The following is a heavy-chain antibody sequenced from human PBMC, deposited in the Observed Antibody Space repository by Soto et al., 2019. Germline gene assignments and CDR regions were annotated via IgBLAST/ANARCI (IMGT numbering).Heavy chain of an antibody. CDR3: AKDPDYYDSSGYYYLRYYYYYYGMDV. D-gene: IGHD3-22*01. Sequence: GGSLRLSCAASGFTFSNAWMSWVRQAPGKGLEWVSAISGSGGSTYYADSVKGRFTISRDNSKNTLYLQMNSLRAEDTAVYYCAKDPDYYDSSGYYYLRYYYYYYGMDVWGQGTTVTVSS. J-gene: IGHJ6*02. V-gene: IGHV3-23*01. CDR2: ISGSGGST. CDR1: GFTFSNAW.